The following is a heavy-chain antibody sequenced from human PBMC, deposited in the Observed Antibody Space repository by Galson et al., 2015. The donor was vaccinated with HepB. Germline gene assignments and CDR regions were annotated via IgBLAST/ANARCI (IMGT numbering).Heavy chain of an antibody. CDR1: GGTFSSYA. D-gene: IGHD3-22*01. V-gene: IGHV1-69*13. CDR2: IIPIFGIA. Sequence: SVKVSCKASGGTFSSYAISWVRQAPGQGLEWMGGIIPIFGIANYAQKFQGRVTITADESTSTAYMELSSLRSEDTAVYYCARKYYDTPVWVDAFDIWGQGTMVTVSS. J-gene: IGHJ3*02. CDR3: ARKYYDTPVWVDAFDI.